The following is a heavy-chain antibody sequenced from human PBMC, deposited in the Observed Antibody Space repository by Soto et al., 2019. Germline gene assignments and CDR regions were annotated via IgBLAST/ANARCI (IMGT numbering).Heavy chain of an antibody. CDR1: GYTFTSYA. V-gene: IGHV1-3*01. Sequence: QVQLVQSGAEVRKPGASVRVSCETSGYTFTSYAMHWVRQAPGQRLEWMGWINGGNGKTKYSQNFQDRLTITRDTSANTADMELSSLRSEDTAVYFCARDPMFFASYYYIDLWGKGTTVTVSS. CDR3: ARDPMFFASYYYIDL. D-gene: IGHD3-3*01. CDR2: INGGNGKT. J-gene: IGHJ6*03.